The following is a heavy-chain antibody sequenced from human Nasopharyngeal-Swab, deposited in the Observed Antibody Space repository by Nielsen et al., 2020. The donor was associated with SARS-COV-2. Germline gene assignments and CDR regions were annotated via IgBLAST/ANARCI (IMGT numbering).Heavy chain of an antibody. J-gene: IGHJ4*02. V-gene: IGHV3-33*01. CDR3: ARDRDLSLPDY. CDR2: IWYDGSNK. CDR1: GFTFSSHG. Sequence: GESLKISCAASGFTFSSHGMHWVRQAPGKGLEWVAVIWYDGSNKYYADSVKGRFTISRDNSKNTLYLQMNSLRAEDTAVYYCARDRDLSLPDYWGQGTLVTVSS.